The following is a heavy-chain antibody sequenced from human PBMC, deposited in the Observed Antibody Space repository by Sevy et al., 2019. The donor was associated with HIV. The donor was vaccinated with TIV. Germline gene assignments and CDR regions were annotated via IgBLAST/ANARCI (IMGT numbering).Heavy chain of an antibody. V-gene: IGHV4-39*01. J-gene: IGHJ4*02. Sequence: SETLSLTCTVSGGSISSSSYYWGWIRQPPGKGLEWIGSIYYSGSTYYNPSLKSRVTISVDTSKNQFSLKLSSVTAADTAVYYCARHGSERYSSGWSDYWGQGTLVTVSS. CDR2: IYYSGST. D-gene: IGHD6-19*01. CDR1: GGSISSSSYY. CDR3: ARHGSERYSSGWSDY.